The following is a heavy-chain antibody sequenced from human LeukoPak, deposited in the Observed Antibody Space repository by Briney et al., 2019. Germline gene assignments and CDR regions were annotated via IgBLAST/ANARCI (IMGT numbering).Heavy chain of an antibody. V-gene: IGHV4-34*01. Sequence: PSETLSLTCGVDGGSFSGYYWNWIRQPPGKGLEWIGEINHSGSTNYNPSLKSRVTISVDKSKNQFSLKLSSVTAADTAVYYCARPGVDSSSWYGAFDIWGQGTMVTVSS. CDR2: INHSGST. D-gene: IGHD6-13*01. CDR1: GGSFSGYY. J-gene: IGHJ3*02. CDR3: ARPGVDSSSWYGAFDI.